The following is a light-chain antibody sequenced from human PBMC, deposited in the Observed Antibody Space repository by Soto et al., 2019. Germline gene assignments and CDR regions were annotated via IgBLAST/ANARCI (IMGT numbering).Light chain of an antibody. V-gene: IGLV2-11*01. Sequence: QSVLTQPRSVSGSPGQSVTISCTGTSSDVGGYNYVSWYQQHPGKAPKLMIYDVSKRPSGVPDRFSGSKSGNTASLTISGLQAEDEAAYYCCSYAGSYTLVFGGGTKLTVL. CDR2: DVS. CDR1: SSDVGGYNY. CDR3: CSYAGSYTLV. J-gene: IGLJ2*01.